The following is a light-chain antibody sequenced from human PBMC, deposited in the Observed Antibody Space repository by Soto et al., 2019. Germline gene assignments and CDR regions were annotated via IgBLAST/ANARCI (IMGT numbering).Light chain of an antibody. CDR3: QQYDKWPPIT. V-gene: IGKV3-20*01. CDR2: GAS. J-gene: IGKJ5*01. CDR1: QSISSNS. Sequence: EMVLTQSPGTLSLSPGERATLSCRASQSISSNSLAWYQQKPGQAPRLFIYGASSRATGIPDRFIGSGSGTHFTLTISSLQSEDFAVYYCQQYDKWPPITFGQGTRLEIK.